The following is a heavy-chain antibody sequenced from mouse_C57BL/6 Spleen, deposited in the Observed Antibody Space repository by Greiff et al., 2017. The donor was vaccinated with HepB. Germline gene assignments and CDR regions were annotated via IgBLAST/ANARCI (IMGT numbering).Heavy chain of an antibody. CDR1: GYTFTSYW. CDR3: ARSGVTTVVATRDYFDY. V-gene: IGHV1-61*01. J-gene: IGHJ2*01. Sequence: QVQLQQSGAELVRPGSSVKLSCKASGYTFTSYWMDWVKQRPGQGLEWIGNIYPSDSETHYNQKFKDKATLTVDKSSSTAYMQLSSQTSEDSAVYYCARSGVTTVVATRDYFDYWGQGTTLTVSS. CDR2: IYPSDSET. D-gene: IGHD1-1*01.